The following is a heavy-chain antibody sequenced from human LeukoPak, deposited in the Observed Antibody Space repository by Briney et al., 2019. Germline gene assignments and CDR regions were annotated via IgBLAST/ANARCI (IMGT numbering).Heavy chain of an antibody. CDR3: ARLRNVGGNPHPFNV. J-gene: IGHJ3*01. V-gene: IGHV3-21*01. D-gene: IGHD4-23*01. Sequence: GGSLRLSCSASGFTFSTYGMIWVRQAPGKGLEWVSSLSDTGGNSYYADSVKGRFTISRDNAKKSLYLQMNSLRAEDTAVYYCARLRNVGGNPHPFNVWGQGTTVTVSS. CDR1: GFTFSTYG. CDR2: LSDTGGNS.